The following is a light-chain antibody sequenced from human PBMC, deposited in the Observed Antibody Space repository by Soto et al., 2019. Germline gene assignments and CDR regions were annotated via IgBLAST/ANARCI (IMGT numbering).Light chain of an antibody. Sequence: EIVMTQSPPTLSMSPGERATLSCRASQSISTNVAWFQQKPGQAPSLLIFRASIRASGVPARFSGSGSGTEFTLTISSLQSEDFAVYFCHQYENWPKTFGQGTKVEI. J-gene: IGKJ1*01. CDR1: QSISTN. CDR3: HQYENWPKT. CDR2: RAS. V-gene: IGKV3-15*01.